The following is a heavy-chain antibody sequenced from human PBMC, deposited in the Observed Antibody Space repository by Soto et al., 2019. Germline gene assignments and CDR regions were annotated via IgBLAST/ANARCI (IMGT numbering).Heavy chain of an antibody. Sequence: GGSLRLSCAASGFTFSSYAMHWVRQAPGKGLEYVSAISSNGGSTYYANSVKGRFTISRDNSKNTLYLQMGSLRAEDMAVYYCARGPTAENYYGSGSRYYYYYMGVWGKGTTVTVSS. CDR1: GFTFSSYA. CDR3: ARGPTAENYYGSGSRYYYYYMGV. V-gene: IGHV3-64*01. D-gene: IGHD3-10*01. J-gene: IGHJ6*03. CDR2: ISSNGGST.